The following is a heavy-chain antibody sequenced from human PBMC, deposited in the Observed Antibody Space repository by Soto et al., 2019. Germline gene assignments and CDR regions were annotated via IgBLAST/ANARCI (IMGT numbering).Heavy chain of an antibody. CDR3: VRDRYSSSGWFDP. CDR1: GDSVSSYSAA. V-gene: IGHV6-1*01. CDR2: TYYRSRFFS. D-gene: IGHD3-10*01. Sequence: SQTLSLTCAISGDSVSSYSAAWNWIRQSPSGGLEWLGRTYYRSRFFSDYAESVKSRIIINPDASKNQFSLQLKSVTPEDTAVYYCVRDRYSSSGWFDPWGQGTPVTVSS. J-gene: IGHJ5*02.